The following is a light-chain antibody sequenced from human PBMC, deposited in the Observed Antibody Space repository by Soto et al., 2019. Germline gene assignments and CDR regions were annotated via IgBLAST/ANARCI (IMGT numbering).Light chain of an antibody. CDR3: SSYAGSNSVV. Sequence: QSVLTQPPSVSGAPGQRVTISCTGSSSNIGAHYDVHWYQQLPGTAPKLLIYGNSNRPSGVPDRFSGSKSGNTASLTISGLQAEDEADYYCSSYAGSNSVVFGGGTKVTVL. CDR2: GNS. V-gene: IGLV1-40*01. CDR1: SSNIGAHYD. J-gene: IGLJ2*01.